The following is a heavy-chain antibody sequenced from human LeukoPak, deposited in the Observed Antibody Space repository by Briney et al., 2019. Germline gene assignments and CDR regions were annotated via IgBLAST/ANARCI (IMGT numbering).Heavy chain of an antibody. CDR2: ISVSGGDT. D-gene: IGHD3-10*01. V-gene: IGHV3-23*01. J-gene: IGHJ4*02. Sequence: GRSLRLSCAASGFTFSTYTMTWVRQGPGKGLEWLSSISVSGGDTFSAASVKGRFTISRDNFKNTLYLQMNSLRVDDTAVYYCAKPRWFGELSGLDSLGQGTLGTGSS. CDR3: AKPRWFGELSGLDS. CDR1: GFTFSTYT.